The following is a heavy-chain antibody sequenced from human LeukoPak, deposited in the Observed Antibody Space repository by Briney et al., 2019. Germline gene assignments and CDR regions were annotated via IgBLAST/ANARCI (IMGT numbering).Heavy chain of an antibody. CDR1: GFTFSSYA. CDR2: ISDSGGST. V-gene: IGHV3-23*01. Sequence: GGSLRLSCAGSGFTFSSYAMTWVRPPPGKGLEWGSGISDSGGSTFTADSVKGRFTISRDNSKNTLYLQMNSLRAEDTAVYYCTKVRVATKLTTELDYWGQGTLVTVSS. J-gene: IGHJ4*02. D-gene: IGHD4-17*01. CDR3: TKVRVATKLTTELDY.